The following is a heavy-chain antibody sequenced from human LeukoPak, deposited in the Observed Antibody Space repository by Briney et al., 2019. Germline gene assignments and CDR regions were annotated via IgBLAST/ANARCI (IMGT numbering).Heavy chain of an antibody. Sequence: GASVKVSCKASGGPFSSYAISWVRQAPGQGLEWMGGIIPIFGTANYAQKFQGRVTITADESTSTAYMELSSLRPEDTAVYYCAVVVTATTTVGFDYWGQGTLVTVSS. CDR1: GGPFSSYA. CDR3: AVVVTATTTVGFDY. CDR2: IIPIFGTA. J-gene: IGHJ4*02. D-gene: IGHD2-21*02. V-gene: IGHV1-69*13.